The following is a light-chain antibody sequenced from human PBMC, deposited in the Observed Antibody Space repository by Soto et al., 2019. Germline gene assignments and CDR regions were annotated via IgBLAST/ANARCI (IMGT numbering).Light chain of an antibody. CDR3: QQYNNWPLT. J-gene: IGKJ1*01. CDR2: GAS. V-gene: IGKV3-15*01. CDR1: QNIRSN. Sequence: EIVLTQSPATLSVSPGERATLSCRASQNIRSNLAWYQQKPGQALRLLIYGASTRATGIPARFSGSGSGTEFTLTISSLQSEDFAVYYCQQYNNWPLTFGQGTKVDI.